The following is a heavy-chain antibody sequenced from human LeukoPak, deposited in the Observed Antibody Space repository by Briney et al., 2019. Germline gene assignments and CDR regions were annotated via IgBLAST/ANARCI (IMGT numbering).Heavy chain of an antibody. CDR1: GFTFSCYG. CDR3: ARGNGDYYYYGMDV. D-gene: IGHD1-1*01. Sequence: GGSLRLSCAASGFTFSCYGMHWVRQAPGKGLEWVAVIWYDGSNKYYADSVKGRFTISRDNSKNTLYLQMNSLRAEDTAVYYCARGNGDYYYYGMDVWGQGTTVTVSS. J-gene: IGHJ6*02. CDR2: IWYDGSNK. V-gene: IGHV3-33*01.